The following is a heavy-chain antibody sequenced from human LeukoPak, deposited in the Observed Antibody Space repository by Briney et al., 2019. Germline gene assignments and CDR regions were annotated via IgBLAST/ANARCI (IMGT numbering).Heavy chain of an antibody. V-gene: IGHV3-33*06. J-gene: IGHJ4*02. CDR1: GFTFSSYG. Sequence: PGGSLRLSCAASGFTFSSYGKQWVRQAPGKGLEWVAVIWYDGSNKYYADSVKGRFTISRDNSKNTLYLQMNSLRAEDTAVYYCAKGDDYGDYGGPFDYWGQGTLVTVSS. D-gene: IGHD4-17*01. CDR2: IWYDGSNK. CDR3: AKGDDYGDYGGPFDY.